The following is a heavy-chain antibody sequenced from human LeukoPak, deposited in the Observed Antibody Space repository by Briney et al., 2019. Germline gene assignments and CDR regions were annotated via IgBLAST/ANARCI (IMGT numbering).Heavy chain of an antibody. CDR1: GNYW. D-gene: IGHD6-19*01. Sequence: GGSLRLSCAASGNYWMHWVRQAPGKGLVWVSHINSDGSWTSYADSVKGRFTISRDNSKNTLYLQMNSLRAEDTAVYYCAKSIAVAGKAFDYWGQGTLVTVSS. CDR2: INSDGSWT. J-gene: IGHJ4*02. V-gene: IGHV3-74*01. CDR3: AKSIAVAGKAFDY.